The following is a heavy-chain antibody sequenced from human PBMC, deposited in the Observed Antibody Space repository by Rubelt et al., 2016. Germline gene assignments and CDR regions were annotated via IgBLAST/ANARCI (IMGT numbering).Heavy chain of an antibody. CDR2: IYHSGST. Sequence: KGLQWIGEIYHSGSTNYNPSLKSRVTISVDKSKNQFSLKLNSVTPADTAVYYCARHLYGARDFYYNYYMDVWGEGTTVTVSS. J-gene: IGHJ6*03. CDR3: ARHLYGARDFYYNYYMDV. V-gene: IGHV4-4*02. D-gene: IGHD2/OR15-2a*01.